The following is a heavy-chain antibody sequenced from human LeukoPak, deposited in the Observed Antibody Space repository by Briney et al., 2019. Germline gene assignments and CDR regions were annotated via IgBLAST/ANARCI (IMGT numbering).Heavy chain of an antibody. D-gene: IGHD6-19*01. CDR3: AKGTSSAWSDYYYALDV. CDR2: ISRSSSYT. V-gene: IGHV3-11*05. J-gene: IGHJ6*02. CDR1: GLTFSDYY. Sequence: GGSLRLSCAASGLTFSDYYMNWNRQAPGKGLEWVSYISRSSSYTNYADSVKGRFTISRDNAKNSLYLQMNSLRAEDTAVYYCAKGTSSAWSDYYYALDVWGQGTTVTVSS.